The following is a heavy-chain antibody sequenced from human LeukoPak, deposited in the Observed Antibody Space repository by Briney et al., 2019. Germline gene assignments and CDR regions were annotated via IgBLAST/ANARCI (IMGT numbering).Heavy chain of an antibody. J-gene: IGHJ5*02. CDR1: GGTFSSYT. CDR2: IIPILGIA. D-gene: IGHD2-2*01. CDR3: AREYCSSTSCYRDNWFDP. V-gene: IGHV1-69*04. Sequence: SVKVSCRASGGTFSSYTISWVRQAPGQGLEWMGRIIPILGIANYAQKFQGRVTITADKSTSTAYMELSSLRSEDTAVYYCAREYCSSTSCYRDNWFDPWGQGTLVTVSS.